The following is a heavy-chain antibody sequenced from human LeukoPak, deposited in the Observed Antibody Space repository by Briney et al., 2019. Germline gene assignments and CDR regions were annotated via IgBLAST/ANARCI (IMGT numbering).Heavy chain of an antibody. J-gene: IGHJ6*02. CDR3: ARGHYGLDV. Sequence: VGSLRLSCAASGFTFSDHYMSWIRQVPGKGLEWVSYISTSGTYTNYADSVKGRFTISRDNAKNSLYLQMNSLRAEDTAVYYCARGHYGLDVRGQGTTVTVSS. CDR1: GFTFSDHY. V-gene: IGHV3-11*03. CDR2: ISTSGTYT.